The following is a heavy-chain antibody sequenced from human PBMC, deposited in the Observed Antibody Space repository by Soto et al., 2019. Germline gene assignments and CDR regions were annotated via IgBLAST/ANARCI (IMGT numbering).Heavy chain of an antibody. CDR2: ISSSSSYI. J-gene: IGHJ6*02. CDR1: GFTFSSYS. V-gene: IGHV3-21*01. Sequence: PGGSLRLSCAASGFTFSSYSMNWVRQAPGKGLEWVSSISSSSSYIYYAESVKGRFTISRDNAKNSLYLQMNSLRAEDTAVYYCTRAGEGLRYFEWLYEHYYGMDVWGQGTTVIVSS. CDR3: TRAGEGLRYFEWLYEHYYGMDV. D-gene: IGHD3-9*01.